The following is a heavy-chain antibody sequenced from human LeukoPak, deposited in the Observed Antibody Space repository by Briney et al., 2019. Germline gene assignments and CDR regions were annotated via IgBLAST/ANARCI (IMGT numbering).Heavy chain of an antibody. V-gene: IGHV3-23*01. CDR1: GFTFSSYA. CDR3: AKDRNLELRYFDWFFDY. D-gene: IGHD3-9*01. J-gene: IGHJ4*02. CDR2: ISGSGGST. Sequence: GGSLRLSCAASGFTFSSYAMSWVRQAPGKGLEWASAISGSGGSTYYADSVKGRFTISRGNSKNTLYLQMNSLRAEDTAVYYCAKDRNLELRYFDWFFDYWGQGTLVTVSS.